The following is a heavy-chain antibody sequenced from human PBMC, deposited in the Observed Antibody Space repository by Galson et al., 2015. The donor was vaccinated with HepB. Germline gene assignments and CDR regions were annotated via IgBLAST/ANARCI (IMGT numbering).Heavy chain of an antibody. Sequence: SLRLSCAASGFTFSSYAMHWIRQAPGKGLEWVAVISYDGSNKYYADSVKGRFTISRDNSKNTLYLQMNSLRAEDTAVYYCAKAGYCSGGSCYLRAMGAFDIWGQGTMVTVSS. V-gene: IGHV3-30-3*01. CDR3: AKAGYCSGGSCYLRAMGAFDI. CDR2: ISYDGSNK. J-gene: IGHJ3*02. D-gene: IGHD2-15*01. CDR1: GFTFSSYA.